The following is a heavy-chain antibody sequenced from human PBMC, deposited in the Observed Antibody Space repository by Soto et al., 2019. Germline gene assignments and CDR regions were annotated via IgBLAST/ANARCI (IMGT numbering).Heavy chain of an antibody. D-gene: IGHD1-26*01. Sequence: GGSLRLSCVGSGFTFSNYGMHWVRQPPGKGLEWVALISDDGDKRYYADSVRGRLIISRDNSKDTLYLQMNSLGPDDTAVYFCAKARVRIVGANSFDSWGQGTPVTVSS. CDR3: AKARVRIVGANSFDS. CDR2: ISDDGDKR. V-gene: IGHV3-30*18. CDR1: GFTFSNYG. J-gene: IGHJ4*02.